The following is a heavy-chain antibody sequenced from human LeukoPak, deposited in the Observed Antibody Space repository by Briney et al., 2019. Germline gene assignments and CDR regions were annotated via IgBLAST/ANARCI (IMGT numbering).Heavy chain of an antibody. CDR2: IWSDGTNQ. Sequence: GGSLGLSCATSGFTFSHYGMHWVRQAPGKGLEWVAVIWSDGTNQFYADSVKGRFTISRDSSKTVYLQMNSLRVEDTAVYFCARDAQRGFDYSNSLQYWGQGTLVTVSS. J-gene: IGHJ4*02. CDR1: GFTFSHYG. V-gene: IGHV3-33*01. CDR3: ARDAQRGFDYSNSLQY. D-gene: IGHD4-11*01.